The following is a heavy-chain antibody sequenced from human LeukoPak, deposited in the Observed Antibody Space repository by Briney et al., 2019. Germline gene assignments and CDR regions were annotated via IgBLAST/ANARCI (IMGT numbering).Heavy chain of an antibody. V-gene: IGHV1-2*02. CDR3: AREGTGDHNPRRSHGFDI. CDR2: INPNSGGT. Sequence: ASVRVSCKASGYSFSFFYIHWVRQAPGQGLEWMGWINPNSGGTNYAQKFQGRVTMTRDTSIDTASMELTSLASDDTATYYCAREGTGDHNPRRSHGFDIWGQGTVATVSS. D-gene: IGHD3-16*01. CDR1: GYSFSFFY. J-gene: IGHJ3*02.